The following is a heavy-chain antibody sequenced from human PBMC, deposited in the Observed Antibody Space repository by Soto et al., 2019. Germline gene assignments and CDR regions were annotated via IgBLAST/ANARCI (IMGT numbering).Heavy chain of an antibody. Sequence: GASVKVSCKASGGTFSSYTISWVRQAPGQGLEWKGRIIPILGIANYAQKFQGRVTITADKSTNTAYMELSSLRSEDTAVYYCARDITGTSYWGQGTLVTVSS. D-gene: IGHD1-7*01. CDR2: IIPILGIA. CDR1: GGTFSSYT. V-gene: IGHV1-69*04. J-gene: IGHJ4*02. CDR3: ARDITGTSY.